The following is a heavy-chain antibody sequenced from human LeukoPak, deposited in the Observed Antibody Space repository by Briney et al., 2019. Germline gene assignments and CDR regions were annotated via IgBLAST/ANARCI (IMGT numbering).Heavy chain of an antibody. CDR1: GFTFSSYA. J-gene: IGHJ4*02. CDR3: AKCLLLRSDDYAPFDY. V-gene: IGHV3-23*01. D-gene: IGHD4-17*01. CDR2: ISGSGGST. Sequence: GGSLRLSCAASGFTFSSYAMNWVRQAPGKGLEWVSAISGSGGSTYSADSVKGRSTISRDNSKNTLYLQMNSLRVEDTAVYFCAKCLLLRSDDYAPFDYWGQGTLVTVSS.